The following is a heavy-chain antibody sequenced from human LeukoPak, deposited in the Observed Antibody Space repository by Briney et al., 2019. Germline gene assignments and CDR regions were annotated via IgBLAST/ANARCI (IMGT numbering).Heavy chain of an antibody. J-gene: IGHJ4*02. V-gene: IGHV1-2*02. CDR1: GGTFSSYA. Sequence: ASVKVSCKASGGTFSSYAISWVRQAPGQGLEWMGWINPNSGGTNYAQKFQGRVTMTRDTSISTAYMELSRLRSDDTAVYYCARGNPHYDYWGQGTLVTVSS. CDR3: ARGNPHYDY. CDR2: INPNSGGT. D-gene: IGHD4-4*01.